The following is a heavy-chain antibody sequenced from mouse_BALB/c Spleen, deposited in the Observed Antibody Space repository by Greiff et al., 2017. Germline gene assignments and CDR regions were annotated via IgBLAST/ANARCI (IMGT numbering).Heavy chain of an antibody. CDR2: IYPGDGDT. Sequence: VQLQQSGAELVRPGSSVKISCKASGYAFSSYWMNWVKQRPGQGLEWIGQIYPGDGDTNYNGKFKGKATLTADKSSSTAYMQLSSLTSDDSAVYFCARSGIYYYGSSSFAYWGQGTLVTVSA. CDR1: GYAFSSYW. D-gene: IGHD1-1*01. J-gene: IGHJ3*01. CDR3: ARSGIYYYGSSSFAY. V-gene: IGHV1-80*01.